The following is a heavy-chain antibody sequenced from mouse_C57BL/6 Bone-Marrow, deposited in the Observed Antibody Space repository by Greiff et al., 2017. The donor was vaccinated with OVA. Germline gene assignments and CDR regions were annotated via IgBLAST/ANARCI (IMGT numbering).Heavy chain of an antibody. V-gene: IGHV1-66*01. CDR3: AREDYYGSSYDYAMDY. J-gene: IGHJ4*01. CDR1: GYSFTSYY. D-gene: IGHD1-1*01. CDR2: IYPGSGNT. Sequence: QVQLKESGPELVKPGASVKISCKASGYSFTSYYIHWVKQRPGQGLEWIGWIYPGSGNTKYNEKFKGKATLTADTSSSTAYMQLSSLTSEDSAVYYGAREDYYGSSYDYAMDYWGQGTSVTVSS.